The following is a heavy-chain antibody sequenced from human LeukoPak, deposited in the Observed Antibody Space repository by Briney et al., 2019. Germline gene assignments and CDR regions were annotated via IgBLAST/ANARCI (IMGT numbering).Heavy chain of an antibody. CDR2: IYSNGYS. Sequence: KPSETLSLTCTVSGGSINSDDYYWGWVRQPPGKGLEWIGNIYSNGYSYYNPSLKSRVTLSVDTSKNQFSLKLASVTAADTAVYYCARQGGRGYSYGFIDHWGQGTLVTVSS. J-gene: IGHJ4*02. D-gene: IGHD5-18*01. V-gene: IGHV4-39*01. CDR3: ARQGGRGYSYGFIDH. CDR1: GGSINSDDYY.